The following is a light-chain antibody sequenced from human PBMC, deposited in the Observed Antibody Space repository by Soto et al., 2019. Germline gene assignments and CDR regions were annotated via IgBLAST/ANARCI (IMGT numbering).Light chain of an antibody. V-gene: IGKV4-1*01. CDR3: QQYRTTPLT. J-gene: IGKJ4*01. CDR2: WAS. Sequence: DIVMTQSPDSLAVSLGERATINCKSSQSVLYSSNNRNYFAWYQQKPGQPHKLLISWASTRESGVPDRFSGSGSETDFTLTISSRQAEDVAVYYCQQYRTTPLTFGGGTKVEIK. CDR1: QSVLYSSNNRNY.